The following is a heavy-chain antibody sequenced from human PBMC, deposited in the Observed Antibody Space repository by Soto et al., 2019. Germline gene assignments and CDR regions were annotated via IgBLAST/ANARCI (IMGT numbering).Heavy chain of an antibody. CDR3: ARGGYCSSTSCYSQSCCDDY. D-gene: IGHD2-2*03. CDR1: GFTFSSYW. CDR2: INSDGSST. Sequence: HPGGSLRLSCAASGFTFSSYWMHWVRQAPGKGLVWVSRINSDGSSTSYADSVKGRFTISRDNAKNTLYLQMNSLRAEDTAVYYCARGGYCSSTSCYSQSCCDDYWGQGTLVTVSS. V-gene: IGHV3-74*01. J-gene: IGHJ4*02.